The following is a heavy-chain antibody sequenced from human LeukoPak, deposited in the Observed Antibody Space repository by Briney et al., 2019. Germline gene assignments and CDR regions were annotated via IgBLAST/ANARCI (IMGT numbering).Heavy chain of an antibody. CDR2: FAPENGET. D-gene: IGHD4-23*01. V-gene: IGHV1-24*01. J-gene: IGHJ5*02. Sequence: ASVKVSCKVSGYTLTELSMHWVRQAPGKGLEWMGGFAPENGETIYAQKFQGRVTMTEDTSTDTAYMELSSLRSEDTAVYYCATSATVVTGTPFDPWGQGTLVTVSS. CDR3: ATSATVVTGTPFDP. CDR1: GYTLTELS.